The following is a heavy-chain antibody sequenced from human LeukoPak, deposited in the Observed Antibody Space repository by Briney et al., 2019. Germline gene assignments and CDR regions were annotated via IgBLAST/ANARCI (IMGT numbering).Heavy chain of an antibody. J-gene: IGHJ5*02. Sequence: SETLSLTCAVSGYSISSGYYWGWIRQPPGKGLDWIGSIYHSGNTYYNPSLKSRVTISVDTSKNQFSLKLSSVTAADTAVYYCARRGGSYWDWFDPWGQGTLVTVSS. CDR3: ARRGGSYWDWFDP. V-gene: IGHV4-38-2*01. D-gene: IGHD2-15*01. CDR2: IYHSGNT. CDR1: GYSISSGYY.